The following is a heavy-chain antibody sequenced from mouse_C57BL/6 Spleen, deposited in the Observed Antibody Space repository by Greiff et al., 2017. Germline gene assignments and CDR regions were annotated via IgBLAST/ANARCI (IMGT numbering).Heavy chain of an antibody. CDR2: IYPRSGNT. V-gene: IGHV1-81*01. CDR3: ARWGYGSSYGYAMDY. CDR1: GYTFTSYG. J-gene: IGHJ4*01. Sequence: QVQLKESGAELARPGASVKLSCKASGYTFTSYGISWVKQRTGQGLEWIGEIYPRSGNTYYNEKFKGKATLTADKSSSTAYMELRSLTSEDSAVYFCARWGYGSSYGYAMDYWGQGTSVTVSS. D-gene: IGHD1-1*01.